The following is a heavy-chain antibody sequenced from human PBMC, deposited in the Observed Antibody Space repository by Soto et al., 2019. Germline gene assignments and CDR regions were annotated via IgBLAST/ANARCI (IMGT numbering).Heavy chain of an antibody. CDR2: ISNSGITT. J-gene: IGHJ4*03. CDR3: AKDRFTSMTKIIDN. CDR1: GFTFSSYA. Sequence: PGGSLRLSCEASGFTFSSYAMSWVRQAPGKGLEWVSTISNSGITTFYADSVKGLFTISRDNSKNTLYLEMNSLRGEDTALYYCAKDRFTSMTKIIDNWGQRTLVTVSS. V-gene: IGHV3-23*01. D-gene: IGHD3-16*01.